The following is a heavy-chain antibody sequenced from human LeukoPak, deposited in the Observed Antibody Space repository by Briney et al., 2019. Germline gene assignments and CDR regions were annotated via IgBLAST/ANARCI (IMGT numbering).Heavy chain of an antibody. CDR1: GFTFTTYG. CDR3: ARVYYYYYYMDV. V-gene: IGHV3-21*01. CDR2: IGGSGTRT. Sequence: PGGTLRLSCSASGFTFTTYGMNWVRQAPGKGLEWVSGIGGSGTRTYYADSVKGRFTISRDNAKNSLYLQMNSLRAEDTAVYYCARVYYYYYYMDVWGKGTTVTISS. J-gene: IGHJ6*03.